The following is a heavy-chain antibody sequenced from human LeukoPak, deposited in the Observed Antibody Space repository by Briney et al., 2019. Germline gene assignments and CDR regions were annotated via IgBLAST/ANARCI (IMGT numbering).Heavy chain of an antibody. J-gene: IGHJ4*02. Sequence: GGSLRLSCAASGFTVSSNYMSWVRQAPGKGLEWVSVIYSGGSTYYADSVKGRFTISRDNSKNTLYVQMSSLRAEDTAVYYCAKDGDYGDHIWDYWGQGTLVTVSS. V-gene: IGHV3-53*01. CDR3: AKDGDYGDHIWDY. CDR2: IYSGGST. D-gene: IGHD4-17*01. CDR1: GFTVSSNY.